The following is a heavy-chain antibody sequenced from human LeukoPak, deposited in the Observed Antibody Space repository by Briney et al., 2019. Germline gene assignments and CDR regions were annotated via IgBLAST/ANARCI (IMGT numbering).Heavy chain of an antibody. CDR1: GDSISSGSYY. D-gene: IGHD3-22*01. Sequence: SQTLSLTCTVSGDSISSGSYYWSWIRQPAGKGLERIGRIQTSGSTNYNPSLKSRVTISADTSKNQFSLKQSSVTAADTAVYYCARGVTYYYDSSGYLYWGQGTLVTVSS. J-gene: IGHJ4*02. CDR2: IQTSGST. CDR3: ARGVTYYYDSSGYLY. V-gene: IGHV4-61*02.